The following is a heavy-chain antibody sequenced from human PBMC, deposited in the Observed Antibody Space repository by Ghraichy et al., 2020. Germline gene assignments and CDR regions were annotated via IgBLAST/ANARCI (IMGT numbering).Heavy chain of an antibody. CDR3: AKDITYGSHDYSILRAFDY. Sequence: LSLTCAASGFTFDDYAMHWVRQAPGKGLEWVSGISWNSGSIGYADSVKGRFTISRDNAKNSLYLQMNSLRAEDTALYYCAKDITYGSHDYSILRAFDYWGQGTLVTVSS. CDR2: ISWNSGSI. CDR1: GFTFDDYA. J-gene: IGHJ4*02. V-gene: IGHV3-9*01. D-gene: IGHD4-11*01.